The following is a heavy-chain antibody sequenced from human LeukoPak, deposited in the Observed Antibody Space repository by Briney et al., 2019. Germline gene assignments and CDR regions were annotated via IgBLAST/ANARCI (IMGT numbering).Heavy chain of an antibody. CDR3: AKLPAIAAAGTYFQH. J-gene: IGHJ1*01. Sequence: GGSLRLSCAASGFTFSSYAMSWVRQAPGKGLEWVSAISASGGSTYYADSVKGRFTISRDNSKNTLYLQMNSLRAEDTAVYYCAKLPAIAAAGTYFQHWGQGTLVTVSS. CDR1: GFTFSSYA. CDR2: ISASGGST. V-gene: IGHV3-23*01. D-gene: IGHD6-13*01.